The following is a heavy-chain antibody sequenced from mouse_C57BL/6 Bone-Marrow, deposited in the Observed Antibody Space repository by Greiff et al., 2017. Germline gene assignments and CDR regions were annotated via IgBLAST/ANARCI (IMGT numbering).Heavy chain of an antibody. CDR2: ISGGGGNT. D-gene: IGHD1-1*01. CDR1: GFTFSSYT. Sequence: EVMLVESGGGLVKPGGSLKLSCAASGFTFSSYTMSWVRQTPEKRLEWVATISGGGGNTYYPDSVKGRFTISRDNAKNTLYLQMSSLRSEDTALYSWARHSHYYGSSSWDFDVWGTGTTVTVSS. J-gene: IGHJ1*03. V-gene: IGHV5-9*01. CDR3: ARHSHYYGSSSWDFDV.